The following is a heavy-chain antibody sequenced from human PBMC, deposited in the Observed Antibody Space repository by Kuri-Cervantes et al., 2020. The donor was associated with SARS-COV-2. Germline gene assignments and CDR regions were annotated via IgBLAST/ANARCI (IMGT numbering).Heavy chain of an antibody. D-gene: IGHD2-15*01. CDR3: VVGFFSSRKWDY. Sequence: ASVKVSCKASGYTFTSYYMHWVRQAPGQGLEWMGIINPSGSGTRYTQRFQDRISMTRDASTSTVYTELSSLTSEDTAVYYCVVGFFSSRKWDYWGQGTLVTVSS. J-gene: IGHJ4*02. V-gene: IGHV1-46*01. CDR2: INPSGSGT. CDR1: GYTFTSYY.